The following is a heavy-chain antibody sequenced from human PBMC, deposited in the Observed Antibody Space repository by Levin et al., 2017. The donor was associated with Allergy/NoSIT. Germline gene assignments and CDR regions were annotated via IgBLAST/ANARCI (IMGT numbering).Heavy chain of an antibody. D-gene: IGHD3-9*01. CDR2: INPNSGGT. Sequence: ASVKVSCKASGYTFTGYYMHWVRQAPGQGLEWMGRINPNSGGTNYAQKFQGRVTMTRDTSISTAYMELSRLRSDDTAVYYCARDRINYDILTGYYVGYYDDYMDVWGKGTTVTVSS. J-gene: IGHJ6*03. CDR1: GYTFTGYY. V-gene: IGHV1-2*06. CDR3: ARDRINYDILTGYYVGYYDDYMDV.